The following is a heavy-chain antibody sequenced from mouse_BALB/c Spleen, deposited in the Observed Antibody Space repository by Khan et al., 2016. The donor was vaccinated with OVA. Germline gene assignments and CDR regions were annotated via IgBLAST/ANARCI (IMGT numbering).Heavy chain of an antibody. D-gene: IGHD1-2*01. CDR2: ISDLAYTI. CDR3: ARGGGTAPVAY. CDR1: GFTFSDYG. Sequence: EVQLVESGGGLVQPGGSRKLSCAASGFTFSDYGMAWVRQAPGKGPEWVAFISDLAYTIYYADTVTGRFTISRENAKNTLYLEISRLRSEDTVIYDCARGGGTAPVAYWGLGTLVTVSA. J-gene: IGHJ3*01. V-gene: IGHV5-15*02.